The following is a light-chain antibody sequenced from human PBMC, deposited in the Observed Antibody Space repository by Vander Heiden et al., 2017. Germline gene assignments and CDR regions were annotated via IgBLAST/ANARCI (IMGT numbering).Light chain of an antibody. CDR2: AAS. J-gene: IGKJ1*01. CDR3: QQSFATPT. V-gene: IGKV1-39*01. Sequence: DIQMTPSPSSLSASVGDRVTITCRASQIINNYLNWYQQKPGKAPKLLLAAASVLQPGVPSRFGGSGFGTDFTLTITSLQPEDFGTFYCQQSFATPTFGPGTKV. CDR1: QIINNY.